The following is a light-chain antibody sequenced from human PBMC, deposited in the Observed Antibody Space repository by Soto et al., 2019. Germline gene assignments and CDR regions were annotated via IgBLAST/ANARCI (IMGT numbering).Light chain of an antibody. Sequence: IQLTQSPSSLSASVGDRFTITFLSSQDIAIYLAWYQQKPGEAPKLLIYAASTLYGGVPSRFSGSGSGTDFALTITSLQAEDFATYYCQQLRLYPSTFGGGTKVDIK. CDR1: QDIAIY. V-gene: IGKV1-9*01. CDR3: QQLRLYPST. J-gene: IGKJ4*01. CDR2: AAS.